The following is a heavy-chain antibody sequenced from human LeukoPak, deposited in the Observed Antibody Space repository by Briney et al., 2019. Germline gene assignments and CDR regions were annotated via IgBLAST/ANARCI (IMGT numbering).Heavy chain of an antibody. CDR1: GGSISSYY. J-gene: IGHJ6*04. CDR2: IYYSGST. Sequence: SETLSLTCTVSGGSISSYYWSWIRQPPGKGLEWIGYIYYSGSTNYNPSLKSRVTISVDTSKNQFSLKLSSVTAADTAVYYCARDKGYDSTGRDVGAKGTTVTVSS. D-gene: IGHD3-3*01. CDR3: ARDKGYDSTGRDV. V-gene: IGHV4-59*01.